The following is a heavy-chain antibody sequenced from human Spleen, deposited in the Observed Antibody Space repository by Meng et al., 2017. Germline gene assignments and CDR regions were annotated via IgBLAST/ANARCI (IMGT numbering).Heavy chain of an antibody. CDR2: IKRNRDGGTI. D-gene: IGHD6-13*01. CDR1: GLRFTDAW. V-gene: IGHV3-15*01. Sequence: GESLKISCVASGLRFTDAWMSWVRQAPGKGLEWVGRIKRNRDGGTIVYAAPVKGRFTISRDDSKNTLYLQMDSQITEDTALYFCATGATAADHWGQGTLVTVSS. J-gene: IGHJ4*02. CDR3: ATGATAADH.